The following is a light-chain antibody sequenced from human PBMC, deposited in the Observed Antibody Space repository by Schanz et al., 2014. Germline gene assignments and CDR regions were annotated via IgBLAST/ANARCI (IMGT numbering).Light chain of an antibody. CDR1: SGDVGAYNY. CDR2: DVS. V-gene: IGLV2-14*03. Sequence: QSALTQPASVSGSPGQSITISCTGTSGDVGAYNYVSWYQHHPGKAPKLMIFDVSHRPSGVSNRFSGSKSGNTASLTISGLQAEDEADYFCGSYTSSSTLCVFGTGTKVTV. CDR3: GSYTSSSTLCV. J-gene: IGLJ1*01.